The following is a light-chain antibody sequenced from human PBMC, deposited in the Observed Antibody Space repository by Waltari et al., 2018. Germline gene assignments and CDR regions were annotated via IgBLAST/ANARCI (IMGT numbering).Light chain of an antibody. CDR2: DAS. V-gene: IGKV3-11*01. J-gene: IGKJ1*01. Sequence: EIVLTQSPATLSLSPGERATLPCRASQSVSSYLAWYQQKPGQAPRLLIYDASNRATGIPARFSGSGSGTDFTLTISSLEPEDFAVYYCQQRSNWPRTWTFGQGTKVEIK. CDR3: QQRSNWPRTWT. CDR1: QSVSSY.